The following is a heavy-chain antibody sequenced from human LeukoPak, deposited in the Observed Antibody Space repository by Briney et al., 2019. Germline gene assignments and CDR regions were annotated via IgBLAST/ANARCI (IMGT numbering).Heavy chain of an antibody. J-gene: IGHJ4*02. V-gene: IGHV4-34*01. D-gene: IGHD2-2*01. Sequence: SETLSLTCAVYGGSFSGYYWSWIRQPPGRGLEWIGEINHSGSTNYNPSLKSRVTISVDTSKNQFSLKLSSVTAADTAVYYCATTSVVPAAYGYYFDYWGQGTLVTVSS. CDR1: GGSFSGYY. CDR3: ATTSVVPAAYGYYFDY. CDR2: INHSGST.